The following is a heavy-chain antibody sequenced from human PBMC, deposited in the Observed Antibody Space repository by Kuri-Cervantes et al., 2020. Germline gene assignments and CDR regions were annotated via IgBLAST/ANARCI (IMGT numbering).Heavy chain of an antibody. Sequence: GESLKISCAASGFTFSSYSMNRVRQAPGKGLVWVSRINSDGSSTSYADSVKGRFTISRDNAKNTLYLQMNSLRAEDTAVYYCARGSYGSGSPKVVYYYYYGMDVWGQGTTVTVSS. D-gene: IGHD3-10*01. J-gene: IGHJ6*02. V-gene: IGHV3-74*01. CDR3: ARGSYGSGSPKVVYYYYYGMDV. CDR1: GFTFSSYS. CDR2: INSDGSST.